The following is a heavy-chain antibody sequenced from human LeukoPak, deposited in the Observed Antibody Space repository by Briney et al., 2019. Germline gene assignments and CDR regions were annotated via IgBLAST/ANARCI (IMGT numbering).Heavy chain of an antibody. CDR1: GYTLTELS. V-gene: IGHV1-24*01. J-gene: IGHJ5*02. CDR3: ATAYYYDSSAGFDP. CDR2: FDPEDGET. D-gene: IGHD3-22*01. Sequence: GASVKVSCKVSGYTLTELSMHWVRQAPGKGLEWRGGFDPEDGETIYAQKFQGRVTMTEDTSTDTAYMELSSLRSEDTAVYYCATAYYYDSSAGFDPWGQGTLVTVSS.